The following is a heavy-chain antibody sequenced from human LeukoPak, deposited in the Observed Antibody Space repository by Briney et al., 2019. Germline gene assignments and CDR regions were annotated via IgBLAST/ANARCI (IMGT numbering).Heavy chain of an antibody. CDR1: GFTFSSYG. Sequence: GGSLRLSCAASGFTFSSYGMHWVRQAPGKGLEWVSSISGNGAHPYYADSVKGRFTISRDFSRNAVYLQMSSLRVEDTAEYYCAKAVDGRGYYFERGADFWGQGTMVTVSS. CDR3: AKAVDGRGYYFERGADF. J-gene: IGHJ4*02. V-gene: IGHV3-23*01. CDR2: ISGNGAHP. D-gene: IGHD3-22*01.